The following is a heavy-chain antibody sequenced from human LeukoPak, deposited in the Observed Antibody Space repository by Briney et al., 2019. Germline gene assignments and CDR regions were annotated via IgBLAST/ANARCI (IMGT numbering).Heavy chain of an antibody. CDR2: ISAYNGNT. J-gene: IGHJ4*02. CDR3: ATGRGRKVRGVIYY. D-gene: IGHD3-10*01. CDR1: GYTFTSYG. Sequence: ASVKVSCKASGYTFTSYGISWVRQAPGQGLEWMGWISAYNGNTNYAQKLQGRVTMTTDTSTDTAYMELSSLRSEDTAVYYCATGRGRKVRGVIYYWGQGTLVTVSS. V-gene: IGHV1-18*01.